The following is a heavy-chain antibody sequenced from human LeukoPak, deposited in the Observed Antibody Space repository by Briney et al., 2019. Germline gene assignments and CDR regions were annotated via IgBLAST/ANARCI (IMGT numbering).Heavy chain of an antibody. J-gene: IGHJ3*02. Sequence: PGGSLRLSCAASGFTFSSYAVSWVRQAPGVGLEWVSTISGRGGSTFYADSVKGRFTISRDNSKNTLYLQMNSLRAEDTAVYYCAMAEYYYDSSGYYQGGGNDAFDIWGQGTMVTVSS. CDR1: GFTFSSYA. CDR2: ISGRGGST. D-gene: IGHD3-22*01. V-gene: IGHV3-23*01. CDR3: AMAEYYYDSSGYYQGGGNDAFDI.